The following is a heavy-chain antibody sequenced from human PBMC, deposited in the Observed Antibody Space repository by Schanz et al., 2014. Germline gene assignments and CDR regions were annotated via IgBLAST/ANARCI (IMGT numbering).Heavy chain of an antibody. Sequence: EVHLVESGGGLVQPGGSLRLSCAASEFTFSTDAMSWVRQAPGKGLEWLSAMNESHSTIYYADSVRGRFTISRDNAENTLFLQMNSLRAEDTAVYYCARKVVATIGGYYDNWGQGTTVTVSS. J-gene: IGHJ4*03. CDR1: EFTFSTDA. D-gene: IGHD5-12*01. CDR3: ARKVVATIGGYYDN. V-gene: IGHV3-23*04. CDR2: MNESHSTI.